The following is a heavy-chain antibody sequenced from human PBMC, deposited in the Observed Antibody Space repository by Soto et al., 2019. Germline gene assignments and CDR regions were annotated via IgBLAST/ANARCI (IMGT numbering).Heavy chain of an antibody. D-gene: IGHD1-26*01. CDR3: AKASGESYPWSRVFDY. CDR2: TTNTGGDK. V-gene: IGHV3-23*01. J-gene: IGHJ4*02. CDR1: GFTFSNYA. Sequence: GGSLRLSCAVSGFTFSNYAMNWVRQTPGGGLEWVSTTTNTGGDKIYADSVKGRFTISRDNSKNTLFLQMNNLRVEDTAIYYCAKASGESYPWSRVFDYWGQGTRVTVSS.